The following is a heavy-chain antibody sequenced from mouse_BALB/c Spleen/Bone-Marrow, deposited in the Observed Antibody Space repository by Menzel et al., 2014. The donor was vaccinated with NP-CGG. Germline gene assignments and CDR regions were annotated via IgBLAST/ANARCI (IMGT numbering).Heavy chain of an antibody. D-gene: IGHD4-1*01. CDR1: GYTFTNYW. CDR3: ARRGTGVDY. V-gene: IGHV1-63*02. J-gene: IGHJ2*01. CDR2: IYPGGGYT. Sequence: VKLMESGAELVRPGTSVKISCKASGYTFTNYWLGWVKQRPGHGLEWIGDIYPGGGYTNYNEKFKGKATLTADTSSSTAYMQLSSLTSEDSAADFCARRGTGVDYWGQGTTLTVSS.